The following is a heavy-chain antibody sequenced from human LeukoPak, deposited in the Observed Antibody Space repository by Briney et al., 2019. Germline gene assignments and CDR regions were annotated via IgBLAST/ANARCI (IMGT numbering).Heavy chain of an antibody. CDR3: TRDHRDDWNPGYYFDY. CDR1: GFAFGDFA. V-gene: IGHV3-49*04. D-gene: IGHD1-1*01. CDR2: IKTKLYGGTT. Sequence: PGRSLRLSRTASGFAFGDFAMNWVRQAPGRGLEWVGFIKTKLYGGTTEYAASVKGRFTISRDDSKAIAYLQMNSLKTEDTAVYYCTRDHRDDWNPGYYFDYWGQGTLVTVSS. J-gene: IGHJ4*02.